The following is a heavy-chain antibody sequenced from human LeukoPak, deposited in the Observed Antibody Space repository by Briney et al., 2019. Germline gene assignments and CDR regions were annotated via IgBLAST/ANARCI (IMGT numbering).Heavy chain of an antibody. Sequence: PGGSLRLSCAASGFTFSSYAMHWVRQAPGKGLEYVSAVSGYGNSTYYANSVKGRFTISRDNSKNTLYLQMGSLRAEDMAVYYCARVGSSSPFVYWGQGTLVTVSS. D-gene: IGHD6-13*01. CDR3: ARVGSSSPFVY. CDR1: GFTFSSYA. CDR2: VSGYGNST. V-gene: IGHV3-64*01. J-gene: IGHJ4*02.